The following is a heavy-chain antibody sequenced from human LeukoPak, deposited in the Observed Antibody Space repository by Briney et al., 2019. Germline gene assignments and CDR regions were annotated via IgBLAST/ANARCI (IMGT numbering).Heavy chain of an antibody. CDR2: ISWNSGSI. V-gene: IGHV3-9*01. D-gene: IGHD3-22*01. Sequence: GRSLRLSCAASGFTFDDYAMHWVRHAPGKGLEWVSGISWNSGSIGYADSVKGRFTISRDNAKNSLYLQMNSLRAEDTAVYYCARDAASIHKGMGFYYDSSGYYWIPVWGQGTLVTVSS. CDR3: ARDAASIHKGMGFYYDSSGYYWIPV. J-gene: IGHJ4*02. CDR1: GFTFDDYA.